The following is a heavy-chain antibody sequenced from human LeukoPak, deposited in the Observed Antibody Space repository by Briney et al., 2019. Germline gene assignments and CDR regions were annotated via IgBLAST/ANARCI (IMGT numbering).Heavy chain of an antibody. J-gene: IGHJ4*02. Sequence: ASVKVSCKASGYTFTGYYMHWVRQAPGQGLEWMGWINPNSGGTNYAQEFQGRVTMTRDTSISTAYMELSRLRSDDTAVYYCARDFLAVAGTNRDGYWGQGTLVTVSS. CDR1: GYTFTGYY. CDR2: INPNSGGT. CDR3: ARDFLAVAGTNRDGY. V-gene: IGHV1-2*02. D-gene: IGHD6-19*01.